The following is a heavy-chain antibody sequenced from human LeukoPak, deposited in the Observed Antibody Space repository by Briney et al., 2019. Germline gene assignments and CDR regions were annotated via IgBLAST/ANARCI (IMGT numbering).Heavy chain of an antibody. V-gene: IGHV4-59*12. Sequence: SETLSLTCTVSGGSISSYYWSWIRQPPGKGLEWIGYIYYSGSTNYNPSLKSRVTISVDRSKNQFSLKLSSVTAADTAVYYCARGTGPGIAAAGYFDYWGQGTLVTVSS. J-gene: IGHJ4*02. CDR3: ARGTGPGIAAAGYFDY. D-gene: IGHD6-13*01. CDR2: IYYSGST. CDR1: GGSISSYY.